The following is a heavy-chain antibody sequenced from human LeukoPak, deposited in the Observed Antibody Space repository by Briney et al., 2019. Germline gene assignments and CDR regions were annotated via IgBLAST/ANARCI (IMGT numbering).Heavy chain of an antibody. CDR1: GFTFSSYA. Sequence: GRSLRLSCAASGFTFSSYAMHWVRQAPGKGLEWVAVIPYDGSNKYYADSVKGRFTTSRDNSKNTLYLQMNSLRAEDTAVYYCARRGPDAFDIWGQGTMVTVSS. CDR3: ARRGPDAFDI. J-gene: IGHJ3*02. V-gene: IGHV3-30-3*01. CDR2: IPYDGSNK.